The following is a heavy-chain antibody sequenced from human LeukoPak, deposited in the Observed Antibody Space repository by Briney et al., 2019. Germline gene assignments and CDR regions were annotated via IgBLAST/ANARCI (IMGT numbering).Heavy chain of an antibody. J-gene: IGHJ4*02. V-gene: IGHV4-31*03. CDR2: IYYSGST. Sequence: SETLSLTCTVSGGSISSGGYYWSWIRQHPGKGLEWIGYIYYSGSTYYNPSLKSRVTISVDTSKNQFSLKLSSVTAADTAVYYCARHENYDSSGYYYRPPGPDYWGQGTLVTVSS. CDR1: GGSISSGGYY. CDR3: ARHENYDSSGYYYRPPGPDY. D-gene: IGHD3-22*01.